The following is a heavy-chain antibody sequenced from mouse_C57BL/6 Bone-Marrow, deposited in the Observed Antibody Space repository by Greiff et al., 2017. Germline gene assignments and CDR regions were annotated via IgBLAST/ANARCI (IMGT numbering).Heavy chain of an antibody. D-gene: IGHD1-1*01. Sequence: EVQLVESGGGLVQPGGSLKLSCAASGFTFSDYGMAWVRQAPRKGPEWVAFISNLAYSIYYADTVTGRFTISRENAKNTLYLEMSSLRSEDTAMYYCARRGYGSSYYFDYWGQGTTLTVSS. J-gene: IGHJ2*01. CDR1: GFTFSDYG. CDR3: ARRGYGSSYYFDY. CDR2: ISNLAYSI. V-gene: IGHV5-15*01.